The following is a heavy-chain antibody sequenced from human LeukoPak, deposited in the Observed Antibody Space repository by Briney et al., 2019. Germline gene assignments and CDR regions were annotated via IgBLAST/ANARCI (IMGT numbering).Heavy chain of an antibody. V-gene: IGHV3-53*01. CDR3: ARVRRTVTTGIDY. J-gene: IGHJ4*02. CDR1: GFTVSSNY. CDR2: IYSGGST. D-gene: IGHD4-17*01. Sequence: PGGSLRLSCAASGFTVSSNYMSWVRQAPGKGLEWVSVIYSGGSTYYADSVKGRFTISRDNSKNTLYLQMNSLRAEDTAVYYCARVRRTVTTGIDYWGQGTLVTVSS.